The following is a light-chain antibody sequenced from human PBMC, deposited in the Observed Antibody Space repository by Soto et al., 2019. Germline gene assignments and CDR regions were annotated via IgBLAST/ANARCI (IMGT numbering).Light chain of an antibody. V-gene: IGLV2-8*01. Sequence: QSALTQPPSASGSPGQSVTISCTGTSSDIGAYIYVSWYQQHPGKAPKLMISEVSRRPSGVPERFSGSKSGNTASLTISGLQAEDEADYHCCSNADTYTFVFGTGTKVTVL. CDR3: CSNADTYTFV. CDR2: EVS. J-gene: IGLJ1*01. CDR1: SSDIGAYIY.